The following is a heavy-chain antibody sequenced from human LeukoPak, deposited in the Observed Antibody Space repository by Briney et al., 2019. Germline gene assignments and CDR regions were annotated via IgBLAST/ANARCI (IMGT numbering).Heavy chain of an antibody. V-gene: IGHV1-2*02. Sequence: GASVKVSCKASGYTFTGYYMHWVRQAPGQGLEWMGWINPNSGGTNYAQKFQGRVTMTRDTSISTAYMELRRLRSDDTAVYYCARDNGEGPYYDILTGYYDYWGQGTLVTVSS. J-gene: IGHJ4*02. CDR2: INPNSGGT. CDR3: ARDNGEGPYYDILTGYYDY. D-gene: IGHD3-9*01. CDR1: GYTFTGYY.